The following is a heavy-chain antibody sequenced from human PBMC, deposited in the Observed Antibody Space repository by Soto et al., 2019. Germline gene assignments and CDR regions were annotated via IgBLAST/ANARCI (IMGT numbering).Heavy chain of an antibody. V-gene: IGHV4-4*02. CDR2: VYHSGST. Sequence: QVYLHQSGPGLVKPSGTLSLTCAVSGDSISSTHWWTWVRQTPGKGLEWIGEVYHSGSTAYNPSLKSRVTISVDKSNNLFSLKLTSVTAADTAVYYCATLPPRIVVTVLPIPTWGQGTLVSVSS. CDR3: ATLPPRIVVTVLPIPT. D-gene: IGHD2-21*01. J-gene: IGHJ5*02. CDR1: GDSISSTHW.